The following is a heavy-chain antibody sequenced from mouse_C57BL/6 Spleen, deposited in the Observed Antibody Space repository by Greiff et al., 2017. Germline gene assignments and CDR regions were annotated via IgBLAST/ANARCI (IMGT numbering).Heavy chain of an antibody. D-gene: IGHD6-2*01. Sequence: EVQVVESVAELVRPGASVKLSCTASGFNIKNTYMHWVKQRPEQGLEWIGRIDPANGNTTYAPKFQGKATITADTSSNTDYLQLTSLTSADTAIYYCASLFSSEYFDVWGTGTTVTVSS. J-gene: IGHJ1*03. CDR3: ASLFSSEYFDV. V-gene: IGHV14-3*01. CDR1: GFNIKNTY. CDR2: IDPANGNT.